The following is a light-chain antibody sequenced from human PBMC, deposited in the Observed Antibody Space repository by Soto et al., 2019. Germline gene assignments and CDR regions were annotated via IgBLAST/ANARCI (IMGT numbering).Light chain of an antibody. CDR1: QGINNY. CDR2: GAS. J-gene: IGKJ1*01. Sequence: DIQMTQSPSSLSASVGDRVTITCRASQGINNYLAWYQQKPGKVPKLLIYGASTLQPGVPSRFSGSASGTEFTLAISSLQPEDVATYYCQKYNSDPWTFGQGTTVEIK. CDR3: QKYNSDPWT. V-gene: IGKV1-27*01.